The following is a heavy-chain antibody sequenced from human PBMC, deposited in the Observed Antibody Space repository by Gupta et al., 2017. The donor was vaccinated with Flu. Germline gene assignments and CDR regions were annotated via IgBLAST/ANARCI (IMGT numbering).Heavy chain of an antibody. CDR1: GVTFTSTA. CDR2: IVVGSGNT. D-gene: IGHD3-16*01. CDR3: AAGGSGDYPDY. J-gene: IGHJ4*02. Sequence: QMQLVQSGPEVKTLGTSVKVSGKASGVTFTSTARQGARQASTQRMNWRGWIVVGSGNTNYAQKFQERVTMTRDMSTSTDYMELGSLRCEDTAVYYCAAGGSGDYPDYWGQGTLVTVSS. V-gene: IGHV1-58*02.